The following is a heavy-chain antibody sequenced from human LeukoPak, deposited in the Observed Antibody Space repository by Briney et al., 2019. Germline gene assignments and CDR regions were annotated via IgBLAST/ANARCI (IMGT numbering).Heavy chain of an antibody. Sequence: GGSLRLSCAASGFTFSTYGMHWVRQAPGKGLEWVAFIRYDGNNKYYADSVEGRFTISRDNSKNTLYLQMNSLRPEDTAVYYCAKVNKGGYDSFDYWGQGTLVTVSS. CDR1: GFTFSTYG. D-gene: IGHD5-12*01. CDR2: IRYDGNNK. J-gene: IGHJ4*02. V-gene: IGHV3-30*02. CDR3: AKVNKGGYDSFDY.